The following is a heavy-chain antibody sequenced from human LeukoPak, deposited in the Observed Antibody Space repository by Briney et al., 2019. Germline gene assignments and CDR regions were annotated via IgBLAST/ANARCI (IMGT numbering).Heavy chain of an antibody. CDR1: GFTFSSYA. CDR3: AREGAYDILTGYYEGYYFDY. J-gene: IGHJ4*02. V-gene: IGHV3-30-3*01. CDR2: ISYDGSNK. D-gene: IGHD3-9*01. Sequence: PGGSLRLSCAASGFTFSSYAMHWVRQAPGKGLEWVAVISYDGSNKYYADSVKGRFTISRDNSKNTLYLQMNSLRAEDTAVYYCAREGAYDILTGYYEGYYFDYWGQGTLVTVSS.